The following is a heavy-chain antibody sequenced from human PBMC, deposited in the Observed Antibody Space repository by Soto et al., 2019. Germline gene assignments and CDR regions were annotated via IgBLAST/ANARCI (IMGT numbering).Heavy chain of an antibody. Sequence: GASVKVSCKASGGTFSSYAISWVRQAPGQGLEWMGGIIPIFGTASYAQKFQGRVTITADESTSTAYMELSSLRSEDTAVYYCARAPSLVVVTYYFDYWGQGTLVTVSS. CDR3: ARAPSLVVVTYYFDY. D-gene: IGHD2-15*01. CDR2: IIPIFGTA. V-gene: IGHV1-69*13. CDR1: GGTFSSYA. J-gene: IGHJ4*02.